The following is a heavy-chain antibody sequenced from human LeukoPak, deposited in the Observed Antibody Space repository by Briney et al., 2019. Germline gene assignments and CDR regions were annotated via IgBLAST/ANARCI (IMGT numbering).Heavy chain of an antibody. CDR3: ASGLQGLDLDAFDI. J-gene: IGHJ3*02. Sequence: SVNVSCKASRYTFTSYFMLGVRQAPRQGLAWMGIRNPSGGNTRYAQKFQGRDTMTRDTSTSTVYVELSSLRSEDTAVYYCASGLQGLDLDAFDIWGQGTIVPVSS. V-gene: IGHV1-46*03. CDR1: RYTFTSYF. D-gene: IGHD6-25*01. CDR2: RNPSGGNT.